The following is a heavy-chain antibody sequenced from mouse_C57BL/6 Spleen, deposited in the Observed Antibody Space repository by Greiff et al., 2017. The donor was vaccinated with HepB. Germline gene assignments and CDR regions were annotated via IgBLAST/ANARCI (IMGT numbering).Heavy chain of an antibody. CDR2: INPGSGGT. J-gene: IGHJ3*01. D-gene: IGHD1-2*01. V-gene: IGHV1-54*01. Sequence: VQLQQSGAELVRPGTSVKVSCKASGYAFTNYLIEWVKQRPGQGLEWIGVINPGSGGTNYNEKFKGKATLTADKSSSTAYMQLSSLTSEDSAVYFCARSLLRSPWFADWGQGTLVTVSA. CDR3: ARSLLRSPWFAD. CDR1: GYAFTNYL.